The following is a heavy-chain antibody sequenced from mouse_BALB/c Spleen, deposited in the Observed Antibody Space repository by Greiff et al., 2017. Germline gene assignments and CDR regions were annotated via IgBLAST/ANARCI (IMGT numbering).Heavy chain of an antibody. CDR1: GYTFTDYE. V-gene: IGHV1-15*01. Sequence: QVHVKQSGAELVRPGASVTLSCKASGYTFTDYEMHWVKQTPVHGLEWIGAIDPETGGTAYNQKFKGKATLTADKSSSTAYMELRSLTSEDSAVYYCTRGTYDGYYGYWGQGTTLTVSS. CDR3: TRGTYDGYYGY. D-gene: IGHD2-3*01. CDR2: IDPETGGT. J-gene: IGHJ2*01.